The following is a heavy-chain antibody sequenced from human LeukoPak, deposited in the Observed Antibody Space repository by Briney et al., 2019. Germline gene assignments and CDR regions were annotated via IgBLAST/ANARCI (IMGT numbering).Heavy chain of an antibody. CDR3: VRDRAGAKAWVEFDP. CDR1: GLIFSQND. D-gene: IGHD3-10*01. V-gene: IGHV3-66*02. Sequence: GGSLRLSCAASGLIFSQNDMSWVRQAPGRGLEWVSLIYTDGSTHYAASVKGRFTMSRDSSKNTVYLKINSLRPEDTAMYFCVRDRAGAKAWVEFDPWGQGTLVTVSS. J-gene: IGHJ5*02. CDR2: IYTDGST.